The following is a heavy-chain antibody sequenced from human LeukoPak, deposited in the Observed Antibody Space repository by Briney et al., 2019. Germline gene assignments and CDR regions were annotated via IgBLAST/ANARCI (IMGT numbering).Heavy chain of an antibody. CDR1: GGSISSYY. J-gene: IGHJ4*02. D-gene: IGHD3-10*01. CDR3: ARTTYYYGSGTFDY. Sequence: SETLSLTCTVSGGSISSYYWSWIRQPPGKGLEWIGYIYYSGSTNYNPSLKSRVTISVGTSKNQFSLNLNSVTAADTAVYFCARTTYYYGSGTFDYWGQGTLVTVSS. CDR2: IYYSGST. V-gene: IGHV4-59*01.